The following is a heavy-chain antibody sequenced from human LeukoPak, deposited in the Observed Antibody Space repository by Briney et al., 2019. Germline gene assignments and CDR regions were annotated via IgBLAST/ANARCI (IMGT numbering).Heavy chain of an antibody. D-gene: IGHD2-21*01. CDR3: ARSCGGDCYYAIDP. CDR1: GYTFTGYY. Sequence: ASVKVSCKASGYTFTGYYMHWVRQAPGQGLEWMGWINPNSGGTNYAQKFQGRVTMTRDTSISTAYMELSRLRSDDTAVYYCARSCGGDCYYAIDPWGQGTLVTVSS. V-gene: IGHV1-2*02. CDR2: INPNSGGT. J-gene: IGHJ5*02.